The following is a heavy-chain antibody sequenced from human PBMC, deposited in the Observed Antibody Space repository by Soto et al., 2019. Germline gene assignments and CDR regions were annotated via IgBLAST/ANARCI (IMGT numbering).Heavy chain of an antibody. V-gene: IGHV3-13*01. D-gene: IGHD2-15*01. CDR3: ARGQEVGAHFFDS. CDR1: GFTFSGFD. J-gene: IGHJ4*02. CDR2: IGTAGDT. Sequence: ETLSLSCEASGFTFSGFDMHWVRQPTGKGLEWVSTIGTAGDTYCAVSVKGRFTISRDNAKNSLSLQMNSLRAVDTTVYFCARGQEVGAHFFDSWGQGTQVTVSS.